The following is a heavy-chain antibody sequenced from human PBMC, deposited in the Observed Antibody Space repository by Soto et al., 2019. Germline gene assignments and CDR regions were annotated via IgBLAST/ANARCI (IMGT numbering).Heavy chain of an antibody. CDR2: ISHSGST. Sequence: KPSETLSLTCAVYGGSFSGYYWSWIRHPPGKGLEWIGEISHSGSTNYNPSLKSRLTISVDTSKNQFSLKLSSATAADTAVYYCARGIRVGATFYGMDVWGQGTTVTVSS. D-gene: IGHD1-26*01. CDR3: ARGIRVGATFYGMDV. V-gene: IGHV4-34*01. CDR1: GGSFSGYY. J-gene: IGHJ6*02.